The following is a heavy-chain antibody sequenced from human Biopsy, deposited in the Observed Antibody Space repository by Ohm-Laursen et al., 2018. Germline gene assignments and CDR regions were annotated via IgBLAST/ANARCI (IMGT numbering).Heavy chain of an antibody. V-gene: IGHV3-74*01. J-gene: IGHJ6*02. CDR2: IKSVGSWT. CDR3: VSFLKDLNMAV. Sequence: SLRLSCAAPGFTFNAYWMYWVRQVPGKGLVWVSHIKSVGSWTNYADSVKGRFTISRDSAKNTLYLQMNSLRAEDTAVYYCVSFLKDLNMAVWGQGTTVTVSS. D-gene: IGHD2-15*01. CDR1: GFTFNAYW.